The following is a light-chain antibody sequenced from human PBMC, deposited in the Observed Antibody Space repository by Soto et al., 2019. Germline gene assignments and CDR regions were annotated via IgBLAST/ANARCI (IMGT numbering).Light chain of an antibody. CDR2: EVT. J-gene: IGLJ1*01. CDR1: SSDVGSFNF. CDR3: SSFAGTNSFV. Sequence: QSVLTQPASVSGSPGQSITISCTGTSSDVGSFNFVSWYQQRPGKAPKLIIYEVTRRPSGVPDRIFASKSDTTASLTVSGLQAEDEADYHCSSFAGTNSFVFGTGTKLTVL. V-gene: IGLV2-8*01.